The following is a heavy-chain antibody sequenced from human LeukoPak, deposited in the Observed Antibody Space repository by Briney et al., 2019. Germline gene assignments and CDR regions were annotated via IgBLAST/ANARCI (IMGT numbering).Heavy chain of an antibody. CDR1: GYTFTNSY. J-gene: IGHJ3*01. V-gene: IGHV1-46*01. Sequence: ASVKVSCKASGYTFTNSYIHWVRQAPGQVREGMGLINPDCGNTNYAQNFQDRDTLTRDTSTSTVYMELSSLRSEDTAIYYCARIRDDYNDAYDLWGQGTVVTVPS. CDR2: INPDCGNT. CDR3: ARIRDDYNDAYDL. D-gene: IGHD5-24*01.